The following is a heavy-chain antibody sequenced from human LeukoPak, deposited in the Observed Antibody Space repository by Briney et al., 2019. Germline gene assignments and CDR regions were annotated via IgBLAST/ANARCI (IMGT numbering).Heavy chain of an antibody. Sequence: PGGSLRLSCAASGFTFSNYAMNWVRQAPGRGLEWVSAISGSGGSTYYADSVKGRFTISRDNSKNTLYLQMNSLRAEDTAVYYCAKEIRWQNWFDPWGQGTLVTVSS. V-gene: IGHV3-23*01. D-gene: IGHD4-23*01. CDR3: AKEIRWQNWFDP. J-gene: IGHJ5*02. CDR1: GFTFSNYA. CDR2: ISGSGGST.